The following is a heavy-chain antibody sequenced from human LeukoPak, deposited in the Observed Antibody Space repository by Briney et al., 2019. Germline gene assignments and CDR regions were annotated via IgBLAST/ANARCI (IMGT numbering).Heavy chain of an antibody. CDR2: INHSGST. V-gene: IGHV4-34*01. Sequence: SETLSLTCAVYGGSFSGYYWSWIRQPPGKGLEWIGEINHSGSTNYNPSLKSRVTISVDTSKNQFSLKLSSVTAADTAVYYCASRPGTMIVIGGWFDPWGQGTLVTVSS. CDR1: GGSFSGYY. J-gene: IGHJ5*02. CDR3: ASRPGTMIVIGGWFDP. D-gene: IGHD3-22*01.